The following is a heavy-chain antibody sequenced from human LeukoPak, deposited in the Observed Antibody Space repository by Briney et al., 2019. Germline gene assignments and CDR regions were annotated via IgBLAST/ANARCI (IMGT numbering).Heavy chain of an antibody. Sequence: SVKVSCKASGGTFSSYAITWVRQAPGQGLEWMGRIIPIFGTANYAQKFQGRVTITTDESTRTAYMELSSLRSEDTAVYYCARERPPGDSSSWFLEGYFDIWGQGSPVIVSS. CDR1: GGTFSSYA. CDR2: IIPIFGTA. D-gene: IGHD6-13*01. J-gene: IGHJ4*02. CDR3: ARERPPGDSSSWFLEGYFDI. V-gene: IGHV1-69*05.